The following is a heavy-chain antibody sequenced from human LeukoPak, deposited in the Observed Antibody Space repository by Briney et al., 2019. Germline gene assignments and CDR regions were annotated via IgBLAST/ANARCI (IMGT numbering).Heavy chain of an antibody. CDR2: IRNKDNKYII. Sequence: PGGSLRLSCAAXGFTFSAXXXXXXXQTXGKGLEXVGRIRNKDNKYIIEXAASVKGRFTIXXDDSKSKLYLQMNSLKTEDTAVYYCARVGNYLDYWGQGTLVIVSS. J-gene: IGHJ4*02. V-gene: IGHV3-72*01. CDR3: ARVGNYLDY. CDR1: GFTFSAXX. D-gene: IGHD1-26*01.